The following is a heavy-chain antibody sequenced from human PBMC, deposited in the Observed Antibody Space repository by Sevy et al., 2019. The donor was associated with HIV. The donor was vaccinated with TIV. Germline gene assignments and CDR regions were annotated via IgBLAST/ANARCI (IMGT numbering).Heavy chain of an antibody. Sequence: GGSLRLSCAASGFTFSSYGMHWVRQAPGKGLEWVAVIWYDGSNKYYADSVKGRFTISRDNSKNTLYLQMNSLRAEDTAVYYCARDAVRIAVAGPYTVYYYGMDVWGQGTTVTVSS. CDR1: GFTFSSYG. CDR2: IWYDGSNK. D-gene: IGHD6-19*01. J-gene: IGHJ6*02. V-gene: IGHV3-33*01. CDR3: ARDAVRIAVAGPYTVYYYGMDV.